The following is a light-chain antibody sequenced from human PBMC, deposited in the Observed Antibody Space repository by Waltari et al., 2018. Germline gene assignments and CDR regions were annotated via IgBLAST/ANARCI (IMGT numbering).Light chain of an antibody. CDR2: DAS. V-gene: IGKV3-20*01. J-gene: IGKJ1*01. CDR1: QRISRT. Sequence: EIVLTQSPGTLSLSPGERAILSCRASQRISRTLAWYQQKPGQAPRLLIYDASSRATGIPDRFSGGGSGTDFSLTISRLEPEDFAVYYCQKYGTLPATFGQGTKVEIK. CDR3: QKYGTLPAT.